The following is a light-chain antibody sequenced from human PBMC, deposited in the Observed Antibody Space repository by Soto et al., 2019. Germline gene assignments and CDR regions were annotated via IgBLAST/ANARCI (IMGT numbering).Light chain of an antibody. V-gene: IGKV3-20*01. CDR2: GAS. CDR1: QSVSSN. J-gene: IGKJ4*01. Sequence: EMLMTQSPATLSVSPGERATLSCRASQSVSSNLAWYQQKPGQAPRLLIYGASTRATGVPDRFSGSGSGTDFTLIISRLEPEDFAVYYCQQYESSPLTFGGGTKVDIK. CDR3: QQYESSPLT.